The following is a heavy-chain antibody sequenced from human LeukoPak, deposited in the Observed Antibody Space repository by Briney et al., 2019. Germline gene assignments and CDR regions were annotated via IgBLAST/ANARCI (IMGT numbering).Heavy chain of an antibody. J-gene: IGHJ4*02. CDR3: ARDLQSLGGWYLFDY. Sequence: QPGGSLRLSCAASGFSVSSNYMSWVRQAPGEGVEWVAVIYRGGSTYYADSVRGRYTIHRDNSNNTLYLTMNSLRSEDTAVCYGARDLQSLGGWYLFDYWGQGTLVTASS. CDR1: GFSVSSNY. CDR2: IYRGGST. D-gene: IGHD6-19*01. V-gene: IGHV3-66*02.